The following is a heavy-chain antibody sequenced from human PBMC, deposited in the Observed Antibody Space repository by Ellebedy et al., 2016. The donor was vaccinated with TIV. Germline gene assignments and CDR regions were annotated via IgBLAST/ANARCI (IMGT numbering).Heavy chain of an antibody. CDR1: GGSFSGYY. D-gene: IGHD6-19*01. V-gene: IGHV4-34*01. CDR3: ATKQWLVRMGFDY. CDR2: INHSGST. J-gene: IGHJ4*02. Sequence: SETLSLTCAVYGGSFSGYYWSWIRQPPGKGLEWIGEINHSGSTNYNPSLKSRVTISVDTSKNQFSLRLSSVTAADTAVYYCATKQWLVRMGFDYWGQGTLVTVSS.